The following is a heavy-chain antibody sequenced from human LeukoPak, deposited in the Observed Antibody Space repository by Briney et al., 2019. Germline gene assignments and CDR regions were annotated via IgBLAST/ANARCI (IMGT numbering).Heavy chain of an antibody. D-gene: IGHD3-3*01. J-gene: IGHJ4*02. Sequence: GGSLRLSCAASGFTFSSYAMSWVRQAPGKGLEWVSAISGSGGSTYYADSVKGRFTISRDNSKNTLYLQMNSLRAEDTAVYYCAKDQNYYDFWRGTPLFDYWGQGTLVTVSS. V-gene: IGHV3-23*01. CDR1: GFTFSSYA. CDR2: ISGSGGST. CDR3: AKDQNYYDFWRGTPLFDY.